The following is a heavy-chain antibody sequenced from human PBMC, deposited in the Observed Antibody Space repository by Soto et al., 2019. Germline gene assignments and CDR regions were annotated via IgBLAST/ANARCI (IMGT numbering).Heavy chain of an antibody. J-gene: IGHJ6*02. V-gene: IGHV4-39*01. CDR2: IYYSGST. D-gene: IGHD3-22*01. CDR3: ARSYYYDSSSDYYYYGMDV. CDR1: GGSISSSSYY. Sequence: SETLSLTCTVSGGSISSSSYYWGWIRQPPGKGLEWIGSIYYSGSTYYNPSLKSRVTISVDTSKNQFSLKLSSVTAADTAVYYCARSYYYDSSSDYYYYGMDVWGQGTTVTVSS.